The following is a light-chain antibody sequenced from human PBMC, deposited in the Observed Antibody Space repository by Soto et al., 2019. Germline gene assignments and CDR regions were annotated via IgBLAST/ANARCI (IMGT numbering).Light chain of an antibody. J-gene: IGLJ1*01. CDR3: TSYTSSDTLPV. V-gene: IGLV2-14*01. CDR2: EVN. CDR1: RSDIGAYNY. Sequence: QSALTQPASVSGSPGQWITISCTGSRSDIGAYNYVSWYQRHPGTAPKLFIHEVNRRPSGVSTRFSGSKSGNTASLTISGLQPEDEADYYRTSYTSSDTLPVFGSGTKGTVL.